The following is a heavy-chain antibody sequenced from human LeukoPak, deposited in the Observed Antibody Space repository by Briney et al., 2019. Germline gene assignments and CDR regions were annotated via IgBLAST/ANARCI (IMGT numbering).Heavy chain of an antibody. CDR3: AKGSRTSSYTGADF. V-gene: IGHV3-23*01. CDR2: FSGSDDST. J-gene: IGHJ4*02. Sequence: GESLRLSCAASGFTFSSYAMSWVRRAPGKGLEWVSTFSGSDDSTYYADSVKGRFTISRDNSKDTLYLQMSSLRVEDTAVYYCAKGSRTSSYTGADFWGQGTLVTVSS. D-gene: IGHD2-2*02. CDR1: GFTFSSYA.